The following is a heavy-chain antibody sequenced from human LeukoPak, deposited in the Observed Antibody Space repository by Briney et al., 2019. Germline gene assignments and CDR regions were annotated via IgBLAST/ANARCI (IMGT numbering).Heavy chain of an antibody. CDR3: ARNSWYEY. D-gene: IGHD6-13*01. J-gene: IGHJ4*02. CDR1: GYTFTAYY. Sequence: ASVKVSCKTSGYTFTAYYMHWVRQAPGQGLEWMGWINSNSGATDYAQKFQGRVTMTRDTSISTTYMELSSLRFDDTAVYYCARNSWYEYWGQGTLVTVSS. CDR2: INSNSGAT. V-gene: IGHV1-2*02.